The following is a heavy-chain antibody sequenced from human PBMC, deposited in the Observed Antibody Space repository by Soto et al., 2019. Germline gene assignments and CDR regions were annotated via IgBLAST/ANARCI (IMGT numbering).Heavy chain of an antibody. Sequence: XGTLALTCTVSGGSVSSGSYYWSWIRQPPGKELEWIGYIYYSGSTNYNPSLKSRVTISVDTSKNQFSLKLSSVSAADTAVYYCASFSVASDAFDIWGQGTMVTVSS. CDR2: IYYSGST. D-gene: IGHD5-12*01. CDR3: ASFSVASDAFDI. V-gene: IGHV4-61*01. J-gene: IGHJ3*02. CDR1: GGSVSSGSYY.